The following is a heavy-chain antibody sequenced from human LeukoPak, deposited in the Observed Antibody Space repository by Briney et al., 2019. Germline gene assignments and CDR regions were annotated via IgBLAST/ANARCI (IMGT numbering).Heavy chain of an antibody. V-gene: IGHV3-23*01. CDR2: IFGSGDTT. Sequence: SGGSLRLSCAASGFPFSSYAMNWVRQAPGKGLEWVSIIFGSGDTTYYADSVKGRFTVSRDNSKNMLYLQMNNLRPEDTATYYCAKRNTMVRGGPCFDYWGQGLMVTASS. D-gene: IGHD3-10*01. CDR1: GFPFSSYA. CDR3: AKRNTMVRGGPCFDY. J-gene: IGHJ4*02.